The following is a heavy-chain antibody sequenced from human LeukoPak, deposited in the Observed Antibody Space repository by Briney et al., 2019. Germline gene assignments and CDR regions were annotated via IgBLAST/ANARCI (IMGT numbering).Heavy chain of an antibody. D-gene: IGHD3-10*01. V-gene: IGHV3-21*01. Sequence: GGSLRLSCAASGFTFSSYSMNWVRQAPGKGLEWVSSISSSGSYIYYADSVKGRFTISRDNAKNSLYLQMNSLRAEDTAVYYCAYAGDGSGTFDYWGQGTLVTVSS. CDR3: AYAGDGSGTFDY. CDR2: ISSSGSYI. CDR1: GFTFSSYS. J-gene: IGHJ4*02.